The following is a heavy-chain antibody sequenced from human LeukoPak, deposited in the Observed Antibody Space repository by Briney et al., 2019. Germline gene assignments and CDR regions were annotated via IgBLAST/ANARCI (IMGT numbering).Heavy chain of an antibody. Sequence: AGGSLRLSCAASGFTVSSNYMHWVRQAPGKGLEWVSVIYGGGSTYYADSVKGRFTISSDNSKNTLYLQMNSLRAEDTAVYHCARDLRSRAYWGQGTLVTVSS. CDR2: IYGGGST. D-gene: IGHD4-17*01. J-gene: IGHJ4*02. V-gene: IGHV3-53*01. CDR3: ARDLRSRAY. CDR1: GFTVSSNY.